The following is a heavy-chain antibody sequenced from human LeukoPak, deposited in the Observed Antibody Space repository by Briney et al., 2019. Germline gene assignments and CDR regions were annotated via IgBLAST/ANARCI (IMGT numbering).Heavy chain of an antibody. CDR3: ARGSGIAAAGEENFDY. V-gene: IGHV3-48*03. CDR2: ISSSGSTI. J-gene: IGHJ4*02. D-gene: IGHD6-13*01. CDR1: GFTFSSYE. Sequence: GGSLRLSCAASGFTFSSYEMNWVRQAPGKGLEWVSYISSSGSTIYYADSVKGRFTISRDNAKNSLYLQMNSLRAEDTAVYYCARGSGIAAAGEENFDYWGQGTPVTVSS.